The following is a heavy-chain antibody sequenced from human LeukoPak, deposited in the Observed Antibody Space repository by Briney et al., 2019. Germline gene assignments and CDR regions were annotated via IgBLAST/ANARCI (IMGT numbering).Heavy chain of an antibody. D-gene: IGHD6-19*01. CDR2: MNPNSGNT. Sequence: ASVKVSCKASGYTLTSYDINWVRQATGQGLEWMGWMNPNSGNTGDAQKFQGRVTMTRNTSISTAYMELSSLRSEDTAVYYCARGYKPGYSSGWSIFDYWGQGTLVTVSS. CDR3: ARGYKPGYSSGWSIFDY. J-gene: IGHJ4*02. CDR1: GYTLTSYD. V-gene: IGHV1-8*01.